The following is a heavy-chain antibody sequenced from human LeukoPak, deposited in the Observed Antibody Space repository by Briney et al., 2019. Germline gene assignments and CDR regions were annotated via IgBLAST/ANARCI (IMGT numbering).Heavy chain of an antibody. CDR2: ISSSSSYI. D-gene: IGHD6-13*01. V-gene: IGHV3-21*01. CDR1: GFTFSSYS. Sequence: GGSLRLSCAASGFTFSSYSMNWVRQAPGKGLEWVSSISSSSSYIYYADSVKGRFTISRDNAKNSLYLQMNSLRAEDTAVYYCARDSLEAAAAHWGQGTLVTVSS. CDR3: ARDSLEAAAAH. J-gene: IGHJ4*02.